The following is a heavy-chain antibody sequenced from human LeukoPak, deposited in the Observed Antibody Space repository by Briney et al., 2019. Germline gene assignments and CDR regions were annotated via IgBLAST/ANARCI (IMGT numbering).Heavy chain of an antibody. J-gene: IGHJ4*02. D-gene: IGHD6-13*01. CDR3: ARENEQLDFDY. CDR2: ISSSSYI. Sequence: GGSLRLSCAASGFTFSSYSMNWVRQAPGKGLEWVSSISSSSYIYYADSVKGRFTISRDNAKNSLYLQMNSQRAEDTAVYYCARENEQLDFDYWGQGTLVTVSS. V-gene: IGHV3-21*01. CDR1: GFTFSSYS.